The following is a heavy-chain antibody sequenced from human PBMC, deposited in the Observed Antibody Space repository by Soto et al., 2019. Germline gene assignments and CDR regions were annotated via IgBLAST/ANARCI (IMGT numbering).Heavy chain of an antibody. CDR1: VDAIQKYG. D-gene: IGHD3-22*01. Sequence: SETLSLTCSFSVDAIQKYGWSCIRRPPGKSLEWIGYFCYRGDTNYNPSLKSRATVSGDMSKNQLFLRLTSVTAADTAAYYCARCTYYYDTGGNGMWFEPWGQGTMVNVSS. J-gene: IGHJ5*02. CDR2: FCYRGDT. V-gene: IGHV4-59*01. CDR3: ARCTYYYDTGGNGMWFEP.